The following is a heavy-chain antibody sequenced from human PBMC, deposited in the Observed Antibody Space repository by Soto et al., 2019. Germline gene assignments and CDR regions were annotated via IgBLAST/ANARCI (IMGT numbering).Heavy chain of an antibody. CDR2: IIPIFGTA. CDR1: GGTFSSYA. V-gene: IGHV1-69*13. J-gene: IGHJ6*02. D-gene: IGHD3-16*02. CDR3: ARVRSTSLEVLSSPWNYYGMDV. Sequence: SVQVSCKASGGTFSSYAISWVRQAPGQGLEWMGGIIPIFGTANYAQKFQGRVTITADESTSTAYMELSSLRSEDTAVYYCARVRSTSLEVLSSPWNYYGMDVWGQGTTVSVSS.